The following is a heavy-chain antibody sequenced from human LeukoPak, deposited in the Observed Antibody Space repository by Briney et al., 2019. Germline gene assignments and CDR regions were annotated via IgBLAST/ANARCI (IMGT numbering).Heavy chain of an antibody. J-gene: IGHJ4*02. CDR2: INWNGGST. D-gene: IGHD5-18*01. CDR1: GFTFDDYG. Sequence: PGGSLRLSCATSGFTFDDYGMSWVRQAPGKGLEWVSGINWNGGSTGYADSVKDRFTISRDNAKNSLYLQMNSLRAEDTALYCCARTTAKVHFDYWGQGTLVTVSS. V-gene: IGHV3-20*04. CDR3: ARTTAKVHFDY.